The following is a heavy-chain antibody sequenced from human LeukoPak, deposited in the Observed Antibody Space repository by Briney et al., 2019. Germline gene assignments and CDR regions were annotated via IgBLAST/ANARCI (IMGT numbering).Heavy chain of an antibody. Sequence: ASVKVSCRASGYSSTNYGISWVRQAPGQGLEWMGWISAYNGNTNYAQKLQGRVTMTTDTSTSTAYMELRSLRSDDTAVYYCARHQPSRTRYYYYYMDVWGKGTTVTVSS. CDR2: ISAYNGNT. CDR3: ARHQPSRTRYYYYYMDV. V-gene: IGHV1-18*01. J-gene: IGHJ6*03. CDR1: GYSSTNYG. D-gene: IGHD1-14*01.